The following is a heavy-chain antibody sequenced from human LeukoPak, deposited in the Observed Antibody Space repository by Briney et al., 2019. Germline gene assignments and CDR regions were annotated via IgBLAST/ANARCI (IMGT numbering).Heavy chain of an antibody. CDR1: GGTFSSYA. V-gene: IGHV1-69*05. Sequence: SVKVSCKASGGTFSSYAISWVRQAPGQGFEWMGGIIPILGTANYAQKFQGRVTITTDESTSTAYTELSSLRSGDTAVYYCARDRWAARANVNWFDPWGQGTLVTVSS. CDR2: IIPILGTA. CDR3: ARDRWAARANVNWFDP. J-gene: IGHJ5*02. D-gene: IGHD5-18*01.